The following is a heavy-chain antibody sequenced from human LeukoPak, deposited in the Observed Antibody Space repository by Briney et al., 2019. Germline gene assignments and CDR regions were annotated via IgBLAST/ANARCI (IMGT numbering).Heavy chain of an antibody. CDR3: AKDRYSSNWYYFEN. Sequence: AGGSLRLSCAASGFIFSSYSMNWVRQAPGKGLEWVSGISWNSGSIGYADSVKGRFTISRDNAKRSLYLQMNSLRAEDTALYYCAKDRYSSNWYYFENWGQGTLVTVSS. CDR1: GFIFSSYS. D-gene: IGHD6-13*01. J-gene: IGHJ4*02. CDR2: ISWNSGSI. V-gene: IGHV3-9*01.